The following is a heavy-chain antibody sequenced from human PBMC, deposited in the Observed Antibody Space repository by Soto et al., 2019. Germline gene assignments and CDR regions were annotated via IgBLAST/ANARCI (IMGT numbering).Heavy chain of an antibody. CDR1: GYTFTSYD. D-gene: IGHD4-4*01. V-gene: IGHV1-8*01. Sequence: GASVKVSCKASGYTFTSYDINWVRQATGQGLEWMGWMNPNSGNTGYAQKFQGRVTMTRNTSISTAYMELSSLRSEDTAVYYCARVPPTVTYHFDYWGQGTLVTVSS. CDR3: ARVPPTVTYHFDY. J-gene: IGHJ4*02. CDR2: MNPNSGNT.